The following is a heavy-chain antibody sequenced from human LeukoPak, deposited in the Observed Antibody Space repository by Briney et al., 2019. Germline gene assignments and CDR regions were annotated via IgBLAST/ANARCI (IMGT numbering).Heavy chain of an antibody. V-gene: IGHV3-7*01. Sequence: GGSLRLSCAASGFTFSSYWMSWVRQAPGKGLEWVANIKQDGSEKYYVDSVKGRFTISRDNAKNSLYLQMNSLRAEDTAVYYCARDENYDSGGTLLDYWGQGTLVTVSS. CDR2: IKQDGSEK. J-gene: IGHJ4*02. CDR1: GFTFSSYW. CDR3: ARDENYDSGGTLLDY. D-gene: IGHD3-22*01.